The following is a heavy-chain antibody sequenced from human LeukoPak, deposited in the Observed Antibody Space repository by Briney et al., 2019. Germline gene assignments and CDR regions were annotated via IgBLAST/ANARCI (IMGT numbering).Heavy chain of an antibody. CDR3: AALWFGEGVY. V-gene: IGHV3-48*04. J-gene: IGHJ4*02. Sequence: PSETLSLTCTVSGGSISSSNYFWGWVRQAPGKGLEWIAYIRSDSKIIDYADSVKGRFTVSRDNAKNSLYLQMNSLRAEDTAVYYCAALWFGEGVYWGQGTLVTVSS. CDR2: IRSDSKII. D-gene: IGHD3-10*01. CDR1: GGSISSSNYF.